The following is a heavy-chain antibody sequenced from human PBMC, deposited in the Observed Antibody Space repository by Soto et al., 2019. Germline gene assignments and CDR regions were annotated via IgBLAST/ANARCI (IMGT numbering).Heavy chain of an antibody. D-gene: IGHD6-13*01. Sequence: GGSLRLSCAASGFTFSSYSMNWVRQAPGKGLEWVSSISSSSSYIYYADSVKGRFTISRDNAKNSLYLQMNSLSAEDTAVYYCASNKWQQLVHWFDPWGQGTLVTVSS. J-gene: IGHJ5*02. V-gene: IGHV3-21*01. CDR3: ASNKWQQLVHWFDP. CDR2: ISSSSSYI. CDR1: GFTFSSYS.